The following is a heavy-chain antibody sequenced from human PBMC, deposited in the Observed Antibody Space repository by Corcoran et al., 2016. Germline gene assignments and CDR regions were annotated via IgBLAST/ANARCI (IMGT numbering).Heavy chain of an antibody. V-gene: IGHV4-39*07. J-gene: IGHJ5*02. CDR1: GGSISSSSYS. D-gene: IGHD1-7*01. Sequence: QLQLQESGPGLVKPSETLSLTCTVSGGSISSSSYSWGWIRQPPGKGLEWIGSIYYSGSTYYNPSLKSRVTISVDTSKNQFSLKLSSVTAADTAVYDCAREFSGWGPGITGTTGWFDPWGQGTLVTVSS. CDR3: AREFSGWGPGITGTTGWFDP. CDR2: IYYSGST.